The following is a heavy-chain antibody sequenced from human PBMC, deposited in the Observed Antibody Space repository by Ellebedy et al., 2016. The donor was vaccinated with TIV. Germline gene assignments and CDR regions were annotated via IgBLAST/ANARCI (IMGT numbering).Heavy chain of an antibody. CDR3: ATAPPQYYYDSSGYYLAYFDY. CDR1: GYTLTELS. D-gene: IGHD3-22*01. Sequence: ASVKVSCKVSGYTLTELSMHWVRQAPGKGLEWMGGFDPEDGETIYAQKFQGRVTMTEETSTDTAYMELSSLRSEDTAVYYCATAPPQYYYDSSGYYLAYFDYWGQGTLVTVSS. CDR2: FDPEDGET. J-gene: IGHJ4*02. V-gene: IGHV1-24*01.